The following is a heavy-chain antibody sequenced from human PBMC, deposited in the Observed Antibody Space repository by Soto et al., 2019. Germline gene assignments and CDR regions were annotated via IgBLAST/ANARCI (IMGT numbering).Heavy chain of an antibody. CDR1: GYTFTSYG. CDR3: EGERRGGWGEFSP. Sequence: QVQLVQSGAEVKKPGASVKVSCKASGYTFTSYGISWVRQAPGQGLEWMGWISAYNGNTNYAQKLQGRVTMTTDTSARTAYMGLRSLRSDDAAVYYCEGERRGGWGEFSPWGQGTLVTVSS. CDR2: ISAYNGNT. D-gene: IGHD3-16*01. J-gene: IGHJ5*02. V-gene: IGHV1-18*01.